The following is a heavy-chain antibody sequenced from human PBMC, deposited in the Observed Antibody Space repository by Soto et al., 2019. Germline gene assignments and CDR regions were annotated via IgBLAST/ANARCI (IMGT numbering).Heavy chain of an antibody. CDR2: TRNKANSYTT. V-gene: IGHV3-72*01. J-gene: IGHJ4*02. D-gene: IGHD3-3*01. CDR3: ARDLWSGYDY. Sequence: EVQLVESGGGLVQPGGSLRLSCAASGFTSSDHYMDWVRQAPGKGLEWVGRTRNKANSYTTEYAASVKGRFTISRDDSRNSLYLQMNSLKTEDTAVYYCARDLWSGYDYWGQGTLVTVSS. CDR1: GFTSSDHY.